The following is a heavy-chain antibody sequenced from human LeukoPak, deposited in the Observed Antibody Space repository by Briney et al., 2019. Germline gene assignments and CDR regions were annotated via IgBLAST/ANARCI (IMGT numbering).Heavy chain of an antibody. CDR3: ARDEGVPTNWRFDY. V-gene: IGHV3-7*01. J-gene: IGHJ4*02. CDR1: GFTFSSYS. Sequence: GGSLRLSCAASGFTFSSYSMNWVRQTPGKGLQWVANIKQDGSDKNYVDSVRGRFTISRDNAKNSLFLQMNGLRAEDTAIYYCARDEGVPTNWRFDYWGQGTLVTVSS. D-gene: IGHD3-10*01. CDR2: IKQDGSDK.